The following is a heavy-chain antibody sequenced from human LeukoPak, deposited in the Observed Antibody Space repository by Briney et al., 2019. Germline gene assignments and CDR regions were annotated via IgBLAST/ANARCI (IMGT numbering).Heavy chain of an antibody. J-gene: IGHJ4*02. CDR3: VGITMVRGVIGGYYFDY. Sequence: PGGFLRLSCAASGFTFSSYWMSWVRQAPGKGLEWVANIKQDGSEKYYVDSVKGRFTISRDNAKNSLYLQMNSLRAEDTAVYYCVGITMVRGVIGGYYFDYWGQGTLVTVSS. V-gene: IGHV3-7*01. CDR1: GFTFSSYW. CDR2: IKQDGSEK. D-gene: IGHD3-10*01.